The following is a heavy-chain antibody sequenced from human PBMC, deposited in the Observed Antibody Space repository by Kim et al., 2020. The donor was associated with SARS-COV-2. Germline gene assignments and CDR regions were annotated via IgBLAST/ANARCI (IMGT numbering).Heavy chain of an antibody. Sequence: SDESTTTYADSVKGRFTISRDNAKNTLYLQMNSLSAEDTAVYYCTRDLVSWGQGSLVTVSS. CDR2: SDESTT. CDR3: TRDLVS. J-gene: IGHJ5*02. D-gene: IGHD2-8*02. V-gene: IGHV3-74*01.